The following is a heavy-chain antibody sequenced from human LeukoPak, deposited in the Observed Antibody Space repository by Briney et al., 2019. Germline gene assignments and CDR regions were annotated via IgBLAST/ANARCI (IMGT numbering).Heavy chain of an antibody. CDR3: ARVSVGYCSSTSCYLGGAFDI. CDR2: ISSSGSTI. V-gene: IGHV3-48*03. D-gene: IGHD2-2*01. CDR1: GFTFSSYA. Sequence: PGGSLRLSCAASGFTFSSYAMHWVRQAPGKGLEWVSYISSSGSTIYYADSVKGRFTISRDNAKNSLYLQMNSLRAEDTAVYYCARVSVGYCSSTSCYLGGAFDIWGQGTMVTVSS. J-gene: IGHJ3*02.